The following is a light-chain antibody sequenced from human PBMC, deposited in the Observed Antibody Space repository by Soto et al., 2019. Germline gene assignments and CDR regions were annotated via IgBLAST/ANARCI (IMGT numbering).Light chain of an antibody. Sequence: DIQLTQSPSFLSASVGDRVTITCRASQGISSYLAWYQQKPGKAPKLLIYTASTLQSGVPSRFSGSGSGTEFTLTISSLQPEDFATYYCQHLNSYPYTFGQGTMLEIK. J-gene: IGKJ2*01. CDR2: TAS. CDR1: QGISSY. CDR3: QHLNSYPYT. V-gene: IGKV1-9*01.